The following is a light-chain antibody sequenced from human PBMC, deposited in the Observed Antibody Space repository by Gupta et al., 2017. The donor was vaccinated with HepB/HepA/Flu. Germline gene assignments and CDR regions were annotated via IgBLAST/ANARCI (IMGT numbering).Light chain of an antibody. J-gene: IGLJ1*01. CDR2: EVS. Sequence: QSVLTQPASVSGPPGQSITISCIGTSSDVGSYNLVSWYQQHPGKAPKLMIYEVSKRPSGVSNRFSGSKSGNTASLTISGLQAEDEADYYCCSYAGSSTFVYVFGTGTKVTVL. CDR3: CSYAGSSTFVYV. V-gene: IGLV2-23*02. CDR1: SSDVGSYNL.